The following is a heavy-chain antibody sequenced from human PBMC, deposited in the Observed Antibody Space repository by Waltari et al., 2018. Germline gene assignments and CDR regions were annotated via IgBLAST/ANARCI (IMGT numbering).Heavy chain of an antibody. J-gene: IGHJ3*02. CDR3: ARALRQQGWGRNDAFDI. D-gene: IGHD6-13*01. CDR1: GGSFSGYY. CDR2: INHSGST. V-gene: IGHV4-34*01. Sequence: QVQLQQWGAGLLKPSETLSLTCAVYGGSFSGYYWRWIRRPPGTGLEWIGEINHSGSTNYNPSLKSRVTISVDTSKNQFSLKLSSVTAADTAVYYCARALRQQGWGRNDAFDIWGQGTMVTVSS.